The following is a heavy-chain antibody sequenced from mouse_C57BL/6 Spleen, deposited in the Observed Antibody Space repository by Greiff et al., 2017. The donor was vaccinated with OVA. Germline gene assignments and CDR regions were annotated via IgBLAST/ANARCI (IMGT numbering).Heavy chain of an antibody. Sequence: DVKLLESGAGLVQPGGSLTLSCAASGFTFTDYYMSWVRQPPGKALEWLGFIRNKANGYTTEYNASVKGRFTISRDDYHSILYLQMLALRAEDSATYYCGRTLGYSNREYFDYWGQGTTLTVSS. CDR3: GRTLGYSNREYFDY. V-gene: IGHV7-3*01. CDR2: IRNKANGYTT. J-gene: IGHJ2*01. D-gene: IGHD2-5*01. CDR1: GFTFTDYY.